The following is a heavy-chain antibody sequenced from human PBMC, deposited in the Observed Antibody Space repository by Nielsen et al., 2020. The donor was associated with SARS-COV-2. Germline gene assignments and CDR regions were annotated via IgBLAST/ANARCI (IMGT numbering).Heavy chain of an antibody. J-gene: IGHJ4*02. CDR1: GGSISSSNW. V-gene: IGHV4-4*02. CDR2: IYHSGST. CDR3: ARVLVRGVLDY. D-gene: IGHD3-10*01. Sequence: SETLSLTCAVSGGSISSSNWWSWVRQPPGKGLEWIGEIYHSGSTNYNPSLKSRVTISVDTSKNQFSLKLSSVTAADTAVYYCARVLVRGVLDYWGQGTLVTVSS.